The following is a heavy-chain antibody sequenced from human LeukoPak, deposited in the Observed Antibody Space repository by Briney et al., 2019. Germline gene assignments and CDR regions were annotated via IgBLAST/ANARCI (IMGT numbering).Heavy chain of an antibody. CDR3: AREDSSGWYYLDS. J-gene: IGHJ4*02. V-gene: IGHV4-4*07. CDR2: IYSTGST. Sequence: SETLSLTCTVSGGSISSYFWNWIRQPAGKGLEWIGHIYSTGSTNYTPSLESRVTMSADTSKNQFSLKLSSVTAADTAVYYCAREDSSGWYYLDSWGQGTLVTVSS. CDR1: GGSISSYF. D-gene: IGHD6-19*01.